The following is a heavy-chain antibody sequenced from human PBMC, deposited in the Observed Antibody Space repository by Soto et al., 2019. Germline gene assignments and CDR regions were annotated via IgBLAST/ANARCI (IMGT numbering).Heavy chain of an antibody. CDR1: GFTFTSYE. Sequence: EVQLVESGGGLVQPGRSLRLSCAASGFTFTSYEFNWVRQAPGRGLEGISYIGTSDTNIYNADSVKGRFTVSRANAKNSLYLQINSLRAEDTAIYYCAREELNCGGDCFAFWGQGALVTVSS. V-gene: IGHV3-48*03. CDR2: IGTSDTNI. J-gene: IGHJ4*02. D-gene: IGHD2-21*01. CDR3: AREELNCGGDCFAF.